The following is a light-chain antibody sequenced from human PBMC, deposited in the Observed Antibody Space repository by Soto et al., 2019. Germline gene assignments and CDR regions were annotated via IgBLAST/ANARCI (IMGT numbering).Light chain of an antibody. J-gene: IGLJ2*01. V-gene: IGLV1-40*01. CDR1: GSNIGAGYD. Sequence: QSVLTQPPSVSGAPGQRVTISCTGSGSNIGAGYDVHWYQQVPGTAPKLLIFDDNKRPSGVPDRFSGSKSGTSASLAITGLQAEDEADYYCQSYDGSLSGSIFGGGTKLTVL. CDR2: DDN. CDR3: QSYDGSLSGSI.